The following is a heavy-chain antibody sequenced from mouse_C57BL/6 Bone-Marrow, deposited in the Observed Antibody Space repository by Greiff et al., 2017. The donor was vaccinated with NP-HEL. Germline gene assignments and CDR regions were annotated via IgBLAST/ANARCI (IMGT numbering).Heavy chain of an antibody. J-gene: IGHJ1*03. Sequence: QVQLQQSGAELARPGASVKLSCKASGYTFTSYGISWVKQRTGQGLEWIGEIYPRSGNTYYNEKFKGKATLTADKSSSTAYMELRSLTSEDSAVYFCRGGLRRSYWYFDVWGTGTTVTVSS. CDR2: IYPRSGNT. V-gene: IGHV1-81*01. D-gene: IGHD2-2*01. CDR3: RGGLRRSYWYFDV. CDR1: GYTFTSYG.